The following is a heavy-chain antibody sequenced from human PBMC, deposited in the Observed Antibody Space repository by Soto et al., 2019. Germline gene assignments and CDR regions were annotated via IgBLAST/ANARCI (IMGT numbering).Heavy chain of an antibody. CDR3: ARDIEDYYGSGSYPSGIDY. CDR1: GFTFSSCA. V-gene: IGHV3-30-3*01. J-gene: IGHJ4*02. CDR2: ISYDGSNK. Sequence: QVQLVESGGGVVQPGRSLRLSCAASGFTFSSCAFHWVRQTPGKGLEWVAVISYDGSNKYYADSVKGRFTISRDNSMNTLYLQMNSLRAEDTAVYYCARDIEDYYGSGSYPSGIDYWGQGTLVTVSS. D-gene: IGHD3-10*01.